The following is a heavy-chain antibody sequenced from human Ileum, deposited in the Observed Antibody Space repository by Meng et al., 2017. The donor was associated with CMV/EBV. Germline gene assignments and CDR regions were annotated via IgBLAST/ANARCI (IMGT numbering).Heavy chain of an antibody. V-gene: IGHV4-4*07. J-gene: IGHJ4*02. CDR2: IHTSGTT. D-gene: IGHD2-2*01. Sequence: QVQLPGAAPGLVKPSETLSRTCTVSDGSISSYYWSWIRQSAGKGLELIGRIHTSGTTNYNPSLKSRVTLSLDTSKDQFSLKLTSVTVADTAVYYCAREKSSCTSSTCYGVDSWGQGTLVTVSS. CDR1: DGSISSYY. CDR3: AREKSSCTSSTCYGVDS.